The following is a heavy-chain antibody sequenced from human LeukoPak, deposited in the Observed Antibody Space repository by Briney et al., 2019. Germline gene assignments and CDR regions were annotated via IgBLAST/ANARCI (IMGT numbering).Heavy chain of an antibody. V-gene: IGHV4-34*01. Sequence: PSETLSLTCAVYGGSFSGFYWSWIRQPPGKGLEWIGEINHSGSTNYNPSLKSRVTISVDTSMNQFSLKLSSVTAADTAVYYCASLRVGSSFGYQYYIDVWGKGTTVTVSS. D-gene: IGHD6-13*01. CDR1: GGSFSGFY. CDR2: INHSGST. J-gene: IGHJ6*03. CDR3: ASLRVGSSFGYQYYIDV.